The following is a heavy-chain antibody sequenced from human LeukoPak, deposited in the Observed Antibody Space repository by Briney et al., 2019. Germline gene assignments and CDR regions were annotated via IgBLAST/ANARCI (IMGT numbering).Heavy chain of an antibody. CDR1: GGSISSYY. CDR3: ARDHPITMIVVASPHAFDI. D-gene: IGHD3-22*01. Sequence: PSETLSLTCTVSGGSISSYYWSWIRQPPGKGLEWIGYIYYSGTTNYNPSLKSRVTISVDTSKNQFSLKLSSVTAADTAVYYCARDHPITMIVVASPHAFDIWGQGTMVTVSS. V-gene: IGHV4-59*01. CDR2: IYYSGTT. J-gene: IGHJ3*02.